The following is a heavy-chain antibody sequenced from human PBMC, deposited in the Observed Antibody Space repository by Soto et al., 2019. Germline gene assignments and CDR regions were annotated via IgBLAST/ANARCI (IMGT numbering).Heavy chain of an antibody. J-gene: IGHJ6*02. CDR2: INHSGST. V-gene: IGHV4-34*01. CDR3: ARGGVTYYDFWSGYYYYGMDV. CDR1: GGSFSGYY. D-gene: IGHD3-3*01. Sequence: SETLSLTSAVYGGSFSGYYWSWIRQPPGKGLEWIGEINHSGSTNYNPSLKSRVTISVDTSKNQFSLKLSSVTAADTAVYYCARGGVTYYDFWSGYYYYGMDVWGQGTTVTVSS.